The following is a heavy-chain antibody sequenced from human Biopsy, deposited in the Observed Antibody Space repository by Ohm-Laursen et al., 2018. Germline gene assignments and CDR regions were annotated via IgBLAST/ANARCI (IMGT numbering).Heavy chain of an antibody. D-gene: IGHD2-2*01. CDR2: IIPILRTT. J-gene: IGHJ4*02. CDR3: AREAIGYQLPCDD. V-gene: IGHV1-69*11. Sequence: SSVKVSCKAPTGTFNSYGIIWVRQAPGQGLEWMGRIIPILRTTAYAQTFLGRDTITADSPTSTVDMELTSLTSDDTAVYFCAREAIGYQLPCDDWGQGTLVTVSS. CDR1: TGTFNSYG.